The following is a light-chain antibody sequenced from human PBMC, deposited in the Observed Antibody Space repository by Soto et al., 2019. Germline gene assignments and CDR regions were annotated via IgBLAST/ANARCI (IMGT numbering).Light chain of an antibody. CDR1: ESVHRN. V-gene: IGKV3-15*01. J-gene: IGKJ3*01. Sequence: EMVMTQSPATLSVSPGERVTLSCRASESVHRNLAWYQQKPGQGPSLLIYYASTRVTGVPDRFSGSGSGTEFTLTTSSLQSEDFGVYYCQHYSNWPPTFGPGTKLEIK. CDR2: YAS. CDR3: QHYSNWPPT.